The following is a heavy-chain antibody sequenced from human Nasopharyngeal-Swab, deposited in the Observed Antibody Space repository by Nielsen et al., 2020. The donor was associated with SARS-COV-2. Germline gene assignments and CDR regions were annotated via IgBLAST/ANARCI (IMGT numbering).Heavy chain of an antibody. CDR3: AREGNYYYGMDV. CDR2: IYSGGST. Sequence: GGSLRLSCAASGFTVSSNYMSWVRQAPGKGLEWVSVIYSGGSTYYADSVKGRFTISRDNSKNTLYLQMNSLRAEDTAVYYCAREGNYYYGMDVWGQGTTVTVSS. J-gene: IGHJ6*02. V-gene: IGHV3-53*01. CDR1: GFTVSSNY.